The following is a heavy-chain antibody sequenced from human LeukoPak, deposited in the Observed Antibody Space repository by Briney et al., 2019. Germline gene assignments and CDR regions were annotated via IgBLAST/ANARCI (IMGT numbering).Heavy chain of an antibody. CDR1: GGSISSGDYY. D-gene: IGHD6-19*01. CDR3: ARVIAVAGYYYYYYMDV. Sequence: TLSLTCTVSGGSISSGDYYWSWIRQPPGKGLEWSGYIYYSGSTYYNPSLKSRVTISVDTSKNQFSLKLSSVTAADTAVYYYARVIAVAGYYYYYYMDVWGKGTTVTVSS. J-gene: IGHJ6*03. V-gene: IGHV4-30-4*08. CDR2: IYYSGST.